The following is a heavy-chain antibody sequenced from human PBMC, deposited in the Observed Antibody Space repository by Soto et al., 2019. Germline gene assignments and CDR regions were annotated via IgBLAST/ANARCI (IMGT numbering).Heavy chain of an antibody. CDR1: GFTFKTYT. CDR3: ARGAPHPYSSNWYLDS. CDR2: MSSTGSYI. V-gene: IGHV3-21*01. Sequence: EVQLAESGGGLVKPGGSLRLSCVTSGFTFKTYTMNWVRQAPGKGLEWVACMSSTGSYIFYADSVKGRFTISRDNAKSSLYLQLNSLRAGDTALDYCARGAPHPYSSNWYLDSWGQGTLVTVSS. J-gene: IGHJ4*02. D-gene: IGHD6-13*01.